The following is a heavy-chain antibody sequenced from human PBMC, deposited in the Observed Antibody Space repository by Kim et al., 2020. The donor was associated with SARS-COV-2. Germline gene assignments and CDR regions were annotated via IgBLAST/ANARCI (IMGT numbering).Heavy chain of an antibody. V-gene: IGHV4-59*08. CDR3: ARGHLGGRADY. CDR1: GGSISGYY. CDR2: FYYTGST. J-gene: IGHJ4*02. Sequence: ETLSLTCTVSGGSISGYYWSWIRQPPGKGLEWIGYFYYTGSTNYNPSLKSRVTISVDTSKNQFSLELTSVTAADTAVYYCARGHLGGRADYWGQGTLVTVSS.